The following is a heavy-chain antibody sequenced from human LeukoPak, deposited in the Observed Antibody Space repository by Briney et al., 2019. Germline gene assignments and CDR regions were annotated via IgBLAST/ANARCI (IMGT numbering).Heavy chain of an antibody. CDR2: IYYSGST. V-gene: IGHV4-59*01. CDR1: GGSISSYY. CDR3: ARAYYDFWSGYQENYYYYYMDV. J-gene: IGHJ6*03. D-gene: IGHD3-3*01. Sequence: PSETLSLTGTVSGGSISSYYWSWIRQPPGKGLEWIGYIYYSGSTNYNPSLKSRVTISVDTSKNQFSLKLSSVTAADTAVYYCARAYYDFWSGYQENYYYYYMDVWGKGTTVTVSS.